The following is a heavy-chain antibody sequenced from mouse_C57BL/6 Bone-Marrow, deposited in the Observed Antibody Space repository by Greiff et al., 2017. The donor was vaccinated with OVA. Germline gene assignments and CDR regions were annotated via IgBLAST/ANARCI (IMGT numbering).Heavy chain of an antibody. J-gene: IGHJ2*01. CDR1: GFTFSDYY. Sequence: DVMLVESGGGLVQPGGSLKLSCAASGFTFSDYYMYWVRQTPEKRLEWVAYISNGGGSTYYPDTVKGRFTISRDNAKNTLYLHMRRLKSEDTAMYYSATQYYLDYWGKGTTLTVSS. CDR2: ISNGGGST. V-gene: IGHV5-12*01. CDR3: ATQYYLDY.